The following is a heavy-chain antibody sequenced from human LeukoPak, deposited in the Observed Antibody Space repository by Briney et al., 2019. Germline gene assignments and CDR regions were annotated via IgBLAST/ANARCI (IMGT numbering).Heavy chain of an antibody. CDR3: ARTYYYDSSAYPPDY. D-gene: IGHD3-22*01. CDR1: GFTVSSNY. V-gene: IGHV3-53*05. CDR2: IYSGGTT. Sequence: PGGSLRLSCAASGFTVSSNYMSWVRQAPGKGLEWVSVIYSGGTTYYADSVMGRFTVSRDNSKNTLYLQMNSLRAEDTAVYYCARTYYYDSSAYPPDYWGQGTLVTVSS. J-gene: IGHJ4*02.